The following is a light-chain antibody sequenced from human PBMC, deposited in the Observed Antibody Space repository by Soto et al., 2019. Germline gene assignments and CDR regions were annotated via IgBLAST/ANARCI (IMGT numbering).Light chain of an antibody. V-gene: IGKV1-5*03. CDR2: KAS. CDR3: QQYNSYPWT. CDR1: QSISNW. Sequence: DIRMTQSPSTLSASVGDRVTITCRASQSISNWLAWYQQKPGKAPNLLIYKASSLKTGVPSRFSGSGSGTEFALTISSLQPDDFATYYCQQYNSYPWTFGQGTKVEIK. J-gene: IGKJ1*01.